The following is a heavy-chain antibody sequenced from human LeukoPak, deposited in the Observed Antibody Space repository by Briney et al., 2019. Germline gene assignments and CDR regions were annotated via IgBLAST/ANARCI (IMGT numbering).Heavy chain of an antibody. J-gene: IGHJ4*02. CDR1: GFTFSSYK. CDR3: ARESGLYYGSGRDEVYFDY. CDR2: ISTSSSAI. D-gene: IGHD3-10*01. V-gene: IGHV3-48*02. Sequence: GGSLRLSCAASGFTFSSYKMNWVRQAPGKGLEWVSYISTSSSAIYYADSVRGRFTISRDNAKNSLYLQMNSLRDEDTAVYYCARESGLYYGSGRDEVYFDYWGQGTLVTASS.